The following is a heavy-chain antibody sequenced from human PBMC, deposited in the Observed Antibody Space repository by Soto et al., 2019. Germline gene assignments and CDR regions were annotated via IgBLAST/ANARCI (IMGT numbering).Heavy chain of an antibody. CDR1: GFILSDCA. J-gene: IGHJ6*02. CDR2: ISSSSSVI. V-gene: IGHV3-48*01. CDR3: AGLIVEREKVYSGMDV. Sequence: PGGSLRLSCATSGFILSDCAMNWVRQAPGKGLEWVSYISSSSSVIDYADSVKGRFTVSRDNARDSLYLQMNSLRAEDTAVYYCAGLIVEREKVYSGMDVWGQGTTVTVSS. D-gene: IGHD1-26*01.